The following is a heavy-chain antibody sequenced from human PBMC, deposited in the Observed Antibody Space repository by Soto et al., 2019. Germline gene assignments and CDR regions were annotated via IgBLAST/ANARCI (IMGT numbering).Heavy chain of an antibody. CDR3: ARQVGYCSGGTCYSWNYYYYGMDV. CDR2: IYYSGST. CDR1: CGSIISIGYY. J-gene: IGHJ6*02. V-gene: IGHV4-39*01. Sequence: SATLSLTCTVPCGSIISIGYYWGWIRQPPGKGLEWIGNIYYSGSTYYNPSIKSRVTISVDTSKKQYSLKIRSITAAYTAVYYCARQVGYCSGGTCYSWNYYYYGMDVWGQGTTVT. D-gene: IGHD2-15*01.